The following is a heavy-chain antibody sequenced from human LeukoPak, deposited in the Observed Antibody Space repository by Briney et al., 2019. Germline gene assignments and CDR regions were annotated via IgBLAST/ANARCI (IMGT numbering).Heavy chain of an antibody. CDR3: ARDWVRGVIKAAAFDI. Sequence: PSETLSLTCTVSGYSISSGYYWGWIRQPPGKGLEWIGNIYPTGSTYYNPSLKSRVTISVDTSKNQFSLKLSSVTAADTAVYYCARDWVRGVIKAAAFDIWGQGTMVTVSS. CDR2: IYPTGST. CDR1: GYSISSGYY. D-gene: IGHD3-10*01. V-gene: IGHV4-38-2*02. J-gene: IGHJ3*02.